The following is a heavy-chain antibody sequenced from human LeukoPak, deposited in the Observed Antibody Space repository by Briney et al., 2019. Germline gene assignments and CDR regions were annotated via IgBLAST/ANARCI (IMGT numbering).Heavy chain of an antibody. CDR1: GGSISSYY. CDR3: ARDRGSYPYYYYMDV. J-gene: IGHJ6*03. D-gene: IGHD1-26*01. Sequence: SETLSLTCTVSGGSISSYYWSWIRQPAGKGLEWIGRIYSSGNTSYNPSLRSRVTMSVDTSKHQFSLKLSSVTAADTAVYYCARDRGSYPYYYYMDVWGKGTTVTVSS. CDR2: IYSSGNT. V-gene: IGHV4-4*07.